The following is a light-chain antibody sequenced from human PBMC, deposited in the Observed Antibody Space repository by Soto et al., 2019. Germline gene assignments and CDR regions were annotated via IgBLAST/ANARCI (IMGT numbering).Light chain of an antibody. CDR3: QQLSSSPLT. J-gene: IGKJ4*01. CDR2: AAS. V-gene: IGKV1-8*01. Sequence: AIRTTQSPSSFSASTGDRVPITCRASQGISSYLAWYQQKPGKAPKLLIYAASTLQSGVPTRFSGSGSGTDFALTISSLQPEDFASYYCQQLSSSPLTFGGGTKVDIK. CDR1: QGISSY.